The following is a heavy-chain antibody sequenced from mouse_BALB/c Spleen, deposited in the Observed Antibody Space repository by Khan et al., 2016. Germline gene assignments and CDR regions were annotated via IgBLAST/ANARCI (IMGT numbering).Heavy chain of an antibody. Sequence: EVELVESGGGLVKPGGSLKLSCAASGFTFSSYAMSWVRQTPEKRLEWVATISSGGTYTYYPDSVKGRFTISRDNAKNTRYLQMSSLRSEDTAMYYCRRDGTVPEFAYWGQGTLVTVSA. CDR1: GFTFSSYA. D-gene: IGHD1-1*01. CDR2: ISSGGTYT. V-gene: IGHV5-6-4*01. CDR3: RRDGTVPEFAY. J-gene: IGHJ3*01.